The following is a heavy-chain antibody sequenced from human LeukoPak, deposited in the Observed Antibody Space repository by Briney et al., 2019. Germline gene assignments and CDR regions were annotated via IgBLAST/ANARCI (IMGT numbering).Heavy chain of an antibody. J-gene: IGHJ4*02. D-gene: IGHD3-22*01. CDR2: ISGSGGST. CDR3: AKDQAEYYYDSSGYWLY. Sequence: GGSLRLSCAASGFTFSSYAMSWVRQAPGKGLEWVSAISGSGGSTYYADSVKGRFTISRDNSKNTLYLQMNSLRAEDTAVYYCAKDQAEYYYDSSGYWLYWDQGTLVTVSS. V-gene: IGHV3-23*01. CDR1: GFTFSSYA.